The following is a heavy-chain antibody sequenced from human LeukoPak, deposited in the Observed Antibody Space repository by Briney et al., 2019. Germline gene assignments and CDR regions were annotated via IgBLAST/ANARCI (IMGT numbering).Heavy chain of an antibody. J-gene: IGHJ4*02. CDR1: GYTFTVYY. CDR2: ISAYNGNT. Sequence: ASVKVSCKASGYTFTVYYMHWVRQAPGQGLEWMGWISAYNGNTNYAQKLQGRVTMTRNTSISTAYMELSSLRSEDTAVYYCARWNGGAVAGIDYWGQGTLVTVSS. D-gene: IGHD6-19*01. V-gene: IGHV1-2*02. CDR3: ARWNGGAVAGIDY.